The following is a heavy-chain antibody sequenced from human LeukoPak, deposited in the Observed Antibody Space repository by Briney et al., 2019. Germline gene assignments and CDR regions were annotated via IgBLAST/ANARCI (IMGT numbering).Heavy chain of an antibody. D-gene: IGHD1-26*01. CDR3: ARLKGSYGLDY. J-gene: IGHJ4*02. Sequence: GRSLRLSCAASGFTFSSYAMHWVRQAPGKGLEWVAVISYDGSNKYYADSVKGRFTISRDNSKNTLYLQMNSLRAEDTAVYYCARLKGSYGLDYWGRGTLVTVSS. CDR2: ISYDGSNK. V-gene: IGHV3-30*04. CDR1: GFTFSSYA.